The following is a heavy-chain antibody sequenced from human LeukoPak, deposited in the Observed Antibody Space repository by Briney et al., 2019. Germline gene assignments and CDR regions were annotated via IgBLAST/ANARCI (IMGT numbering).Heavy chain of an antibody. J-gene: IGHJ5*02. V-gene: IGHV3-48*04. Sequence: GGSLRLSCAASGFTFSSYAMSWVRQAPGKGLEWVSYISSSGSTIYYADSVKGRFTISRDNAKNSLYLQMNSLRAEDTAVYYCATDSSGWYVHWGQGTLVTVSS. CDR2: ISSSGSTI. D-gene: IGHD6-19*01. CDR1: GFTFSSYA. CDR3: ATDSSGWYVH.